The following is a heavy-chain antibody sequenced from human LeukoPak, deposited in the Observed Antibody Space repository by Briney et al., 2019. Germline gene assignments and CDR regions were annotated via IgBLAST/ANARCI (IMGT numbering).Heavy chain of an antibody. J-gene: IGHJ4*02. CDR3: VRDGVSRGPGPLY. CDR1: GFSFNTFA. V-gene: IGHV3-30-3*01. D-gene: IGHD3-16*01. Sequence: GGSLRLSCAAPGFSFNTFAMHWVRQAPGKGLEWVAVIFYDGSDEKYADSVKGRFTISRDNSKSTVYLQMNRLRREDTAVYYCVRDGVSRGPGPLYWGQGTLVTVSS. CDR2: IFYDGSDE.